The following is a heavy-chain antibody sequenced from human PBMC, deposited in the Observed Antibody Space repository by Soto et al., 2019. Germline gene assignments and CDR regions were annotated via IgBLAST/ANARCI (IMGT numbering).Heavy chain of an antibody. J-gene: IGHJ4*02. CDR3: AREGYSSAWWGFDY. V-gene: IGHV4-34*01. Sequence: SETLSLTCAVYGGSFRGYYWSWLRQPPGKGLEWIGEINHSGSTNYNPSLKSRVTISVDTSKKQISLKLSSVTAADTAVYSCAREGYSSAWWGFDYWSQGTLVTVSS. CDR2: INHSGST. D-gene: IGHD6-19*01. CDR1: GGSFRGYY.